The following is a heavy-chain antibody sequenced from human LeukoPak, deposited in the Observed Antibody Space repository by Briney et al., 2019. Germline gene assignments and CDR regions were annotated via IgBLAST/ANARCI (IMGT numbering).Heavy chain of an antibody. V-gene: IGHV1-18*01. CDR2: ISGHNGNT. Sequence: ASVKVSCKASGYTFSNHGITWVRQAPGQGLEWMGWISGHNGNTKYAQKVQDRVTMTTDMSSSTAYMELRSLTSDDTAVYYCARGETGYCTRSWCPPSMDWGQGTLVTVAS. D-gene: IGHD2-8*01. CDR3: ARGETGYCTRSWCPPSMD. J-gene: IGHJ4*02. CDR1: GYTFSNHG.